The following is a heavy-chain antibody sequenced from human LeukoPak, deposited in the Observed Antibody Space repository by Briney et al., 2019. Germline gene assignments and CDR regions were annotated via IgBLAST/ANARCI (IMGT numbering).Heavy chain of an antibody. V-gene: IGHV4-59*12. J-gene: IGHJ4*02. CDR1: GGSISTYY. Sequence: SETLSLTCTVSGGSISTYYWSWIRQPPGKGLEWIGYIYYSGSTTYNPSLKSRVTISVDTSKNQFSLKLSSVTAADTAVYYCARAETDHYYFDYLGQGILVTVSS. CDR3: ARAETDHYYFDY. CDR2: IYYSGST. D-gene: IGHD3-10*01.